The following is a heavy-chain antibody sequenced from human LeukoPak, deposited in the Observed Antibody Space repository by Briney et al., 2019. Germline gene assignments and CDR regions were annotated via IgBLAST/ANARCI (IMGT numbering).Heavy chain of an antibody. J-gene: IGHJ6*03. Sequence: KASETLSLTCTVSGGSISSSSYYWGWIRQPPGKGLEWIGRIYSSESTNYNPSLKSRVTISVDTSKNQFSLKLSSVTAADTAVYYCARGLGGYMDVWGKGTTVTISS. CDR1: GGSISSSSYY. CDR2: IYSSEST. CDR3: ARGLGGYMDV. D-gene: IGHD3-16*01. V-gene: IGHV4-39*07.